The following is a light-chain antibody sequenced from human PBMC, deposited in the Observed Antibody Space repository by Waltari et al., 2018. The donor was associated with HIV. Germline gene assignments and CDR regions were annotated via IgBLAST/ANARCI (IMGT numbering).Light chain of an antibody. J-gene: IGLJ1*01. Sequence: QSVLTQPPSASGTPGQRVTISCSGGSSNSGSNSVFWYQLLPGTAPKLIVYRNDQRPSGVPDRLSGSKSGTSASLAISGLRSEDEDDYYCAAWDDSLSGYVFGTGTKVTVL. V-gene: IGLV1-47*01. CDR2: RND. CDR1: SSNSGSNS. CDR3: AAWDDSLSGYV.